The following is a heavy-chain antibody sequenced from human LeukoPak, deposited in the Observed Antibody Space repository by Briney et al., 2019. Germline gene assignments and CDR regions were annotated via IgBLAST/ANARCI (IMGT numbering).Heavy chain of an antibody. Sequence: SETLSPTCTVSGGSISTYYWSWVRQPPGKGLEWIGYIYSSGSTNYNPSLKTRVTMSVDTSKHQFSLTLRSVTAADTAVYYCARHPSAVAGKTFDCWGQGTLVTVSS. CDR2: IYSSGST. V-gene: IGHV4-59*08. CDR1: GGSISTYY. D-gene: IGHD6-19*01. J-gene: IGHJ4*02. CDR3: ARHPSAVAGKTFDC.